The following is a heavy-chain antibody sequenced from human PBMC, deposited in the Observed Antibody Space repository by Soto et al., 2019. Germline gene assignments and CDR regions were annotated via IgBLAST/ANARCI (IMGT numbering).Heavy chain of an antibody. D-gene: IGHD3-22*01. CDR2: INSDASST. J-gene: IGHJ4*02. CDR1: GFTFRSYW. CDR3: TRDQGYDSSGYFDY. Sequence: VQLVESGGGLVQPGGSLRLSCAASGFTFRSYWMHWVRQAPGKGLVWVSRINSDASSTSYADSVKGRFTISRDNAKNTLYLQMNSLRAEDTAVYYCTRDQGYDSSGYFDYWGQGILVTVSS. V-gene: IGHV3-74*01.